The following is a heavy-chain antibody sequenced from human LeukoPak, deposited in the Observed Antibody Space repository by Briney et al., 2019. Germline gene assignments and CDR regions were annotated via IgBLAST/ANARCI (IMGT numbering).Heavy chain of an antibody. D-gene: IGHD3-10*02. CDR2: ISTSGDTI. CDR3: AELGITMIGGV. Sequence: GGSLRLSCVASGFIFSSSEMHWVRQAPGKGLEWASWISTSGDTIHYADSVEGRFTISRDNAKNSVYLQMNSLRAEDTAVYYWAELGITMIGGVWGKGTTVTISS. J-gene: IGHJ6*04. V-gene: IGHV3-48*03. CDR1: GFIFSSSE.